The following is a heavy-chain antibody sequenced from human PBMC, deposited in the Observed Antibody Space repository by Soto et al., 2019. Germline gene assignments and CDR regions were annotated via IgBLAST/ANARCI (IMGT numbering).Heavy chain of an antibody. J-gene: IGHJ6*02. V-gene: IGHV1-2*04. CDR1: GYTFTGYY. CDR2: INPNSGGT. CDR3: ARALIAVAGHYYYYGMDV. D-gene: IGHD6-19*01. Sequence: ASVKVSCKASGYTFTGYYMHWVRQAPGQGLEWMGWINPNSGGTNYAQRFQGWVTMTRDTSISTAYMELSRLRSDDTAVYYCARALIAVAGHYYYYGMDVWGQGTTVTVSS.